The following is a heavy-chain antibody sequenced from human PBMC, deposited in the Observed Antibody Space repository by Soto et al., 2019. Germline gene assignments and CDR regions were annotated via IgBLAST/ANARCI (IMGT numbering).Heavy chain of an antibody. Sequence: QITLKESGPTLVRPAQTLTLTCAFSGFSLTSSDIGVAWIRQPPGKALEWLALIYWDDDKRYSPSLKDRLAISKDTSRNQVVLTITNVDPVDTATYFCAHAGDYDLLTFDHWGPGTLVTVSS. D-gene: IGHD4-17*01. CDR1: GFSLTSSDIG. CDR3: AHAGDYDLLTFDH. CDR2: IYWDDDK. J-gene: IGHJ4*02. V-gene: IGHV2-5*02.